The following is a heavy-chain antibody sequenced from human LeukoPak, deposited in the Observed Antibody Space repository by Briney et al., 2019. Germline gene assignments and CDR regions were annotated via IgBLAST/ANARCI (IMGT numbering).Heavy chain of an antibody. CDR1: GFSFSNCW. CDR3: ARGGYTSSYFWVD. CDR2: IKPDGSEK. J-gene: IGHJ4*02. D-gene: IGHD2-2*01. Sequence: GGSLRLSCAASGFSFSNCWMTWVRQAPGKGLEWVANIKPDGSEKYYVDSVKGRFTISRDNAKNSLYLQINSLRGEDTAVYYCARGGYTSSYFWVDWGQGTLVTVSS. V-gene: IGHV3-7*01.